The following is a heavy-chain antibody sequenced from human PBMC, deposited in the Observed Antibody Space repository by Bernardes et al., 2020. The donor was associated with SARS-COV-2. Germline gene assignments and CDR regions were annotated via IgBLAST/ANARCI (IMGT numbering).Heavy chain of an antibody. CDR3: ARWGSSGLNHDAFDI. V-gene: IGHV3-11*01. J-gene: IGHJ3*02. D-gene: IGHD3-22*01. CDR1: GFTFSDYY. Sequence: GGSLTPSCAASGFTFSDYYMSWIRQAPGKGLEWVSYISTSGSTIYYADSVKGRFTISKDNAKNSLYLQMNSLRAEDTAVYYCARWGSSGLNHDAFDIWGQGAMVTVSS. CDR2: ISTSGSTI.